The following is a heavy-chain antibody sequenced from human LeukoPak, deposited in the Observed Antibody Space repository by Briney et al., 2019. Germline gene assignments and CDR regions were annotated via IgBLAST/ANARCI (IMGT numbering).Heavy chain of an antibody. V-gene: IGHV3-53*01. CDR1: GFTVSSNY. Sequence: GGSLRLSCAASGFTVSSNYMSWVRQAPGKGLEWVSVIYSGGSTYYADSVKGRFTISRDNSKNTLYLQMNSLRAEDTAVYYCAKDRGYTGYDSGGSDHWGQGTLVTVSS. J-gene: IGHJ4*02. CDR3: AKDRGYTGYDSGGSDH. D-gene: IGHD5-12*01. CDR2: IYSGGST.